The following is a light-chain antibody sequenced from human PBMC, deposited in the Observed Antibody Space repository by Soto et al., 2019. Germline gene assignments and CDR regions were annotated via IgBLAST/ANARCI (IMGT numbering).Light chain of an antibody. CDR1: SSNIGAGYD. Sequence: QLVLTQPPSVSGAPGQRVTISCTGSSSNIGAGYDVHWYQQLPGTAPKLLIYDNTNRPSGVPDRFSGSKSGTSASLAITGLQAEDEADYYCQSYDSNLSGDYVFGSGTKLTVL. V-gene: IGLV1-40*01. CDR3: QSYDSNLSGDYV. J-gene: IGLJ1*01. CDR2: DNT.